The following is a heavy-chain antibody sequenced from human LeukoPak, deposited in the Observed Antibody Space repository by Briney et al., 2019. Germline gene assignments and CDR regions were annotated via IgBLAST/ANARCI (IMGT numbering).Heavy chain of an antibody. CDR1: GYSFTTYW. CDR2: IYPGDSDT. D-gene: IGHD1-26*01. J-gene: IGHJ4*02. Sequence: GASLQISCKGSGYSFTTYWIVWVRQVPGKGLEWMGIIYPGDSDTRYSPSFQGQVTISADKSINTAYLQWSSLKASDSAIYYCARLSIVGATLNFFDYWGQGTLVTVSS. CDR3: ARLSIVGATLNFFDY. V-gene: IGHV5-51*01.